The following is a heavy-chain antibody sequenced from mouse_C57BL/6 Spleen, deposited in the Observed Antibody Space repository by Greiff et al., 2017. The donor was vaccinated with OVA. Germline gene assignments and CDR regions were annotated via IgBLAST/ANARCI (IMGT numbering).Heavy chain of an antibody. J-gene: IGHJ4*01. CDR3: ARDSSGPHAMDY. Sequence: QVQLKESGAELARPGASVKLSCKASGYTFTSYGISWVKQRTGQGLEWIGEIYPRSGNTYYNEKFKGKATLTADKSSSTAYMELRSLTSEDSAVYFCARDSSGPHAMDYWGQGTSVTVSS. CDR1: GYTFTSYG. V-gene: IGHV1-81*01. D-gene: IGHD3-2*02. CDR2: IYPRSGNT.